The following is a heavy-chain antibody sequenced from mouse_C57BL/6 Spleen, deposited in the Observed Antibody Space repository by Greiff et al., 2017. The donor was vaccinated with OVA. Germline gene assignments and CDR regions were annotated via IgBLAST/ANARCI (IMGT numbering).Heavy chain of an antibody. D-gene: IGHD2-4*01. V-gene: IGHV5-17*01. Sequence: EVKVEESGGGLVKPGGSLKLSCAASGFTFSDYGMHWVRQAPEKGLEWVAYISSGSSTIYYADTVKGRFTISRDNAKNTLFLQMTSLRSEDTAMYYCARSPIYYDYDEGFAYWGQGTLVTVSA. J-gene: IGHJ3*01. CDR2: ISSGSSTI. CDR3: ARSPIYYDYDEGFAY. CDR1: GFTFSDYG.